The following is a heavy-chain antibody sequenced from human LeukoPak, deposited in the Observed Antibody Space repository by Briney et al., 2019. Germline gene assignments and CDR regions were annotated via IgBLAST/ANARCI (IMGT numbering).Heavy chain of an antibody. CDR1: GFTFSNYG. D-gene: IGHD2-21*01. J-gene: IGHJ4*02. Sequence: GGSLRLSCAASGFTFSNYGLHWVRQAPGKGLEWVAFIRHDGSSKYYADSVKGRFTISRDNSKNTLYLQMNSLTTEDTAVYFCAKDLNPVVIGGTHFDYWGQGTLVSVSS. CDR2: IRHDGSSK. CDR3: AKDLNPVVIGGTHFDY. V-gene: IGHV3-30*02.